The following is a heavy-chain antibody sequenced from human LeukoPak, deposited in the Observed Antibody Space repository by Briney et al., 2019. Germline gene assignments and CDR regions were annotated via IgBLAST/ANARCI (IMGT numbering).Heavy chain of an antibody. V-gene: IGHV3-30*18. J-gene: IGHJ5*02. Sequence: GGSLRLSCAASGFTFSSYGMRWVRHAPGKGLEWVAVISYDGSNKYYADSVKGRFTISRDSSKNTLYLQMNSLRTEDAAVYHCAKDAVIAGTAAVHWFDPWGQGTLVTVPS. CDR2: ISYDGSNK. CDR1: GFTFSSYG. D-gene: IGHD6-13*01. CDR3: AKDAVIAGTAAVHWFDP.